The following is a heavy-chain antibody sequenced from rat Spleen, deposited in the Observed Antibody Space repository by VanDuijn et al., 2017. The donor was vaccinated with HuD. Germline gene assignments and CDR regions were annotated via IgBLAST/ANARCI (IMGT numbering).Heavy chain of an antibody. V-gene: IGHV5-17*01. CDR1: GFTFSDYA. Sequence: EVQLVESGGGLVQPGRSLKLSCAASGFTFSDYAMAWVRQAPKKGLEWVATIIYDGSSTYYRDSVKGRFTISSDNAKSTLYLQMDSLRSEDTATYYCARHGDGGYSEGVMDAWGQGASVTVSS. J-gene: IGHJ4*01. D-gene: IGHD1-11*01. CDR2: IIYDGSST. CDR3: ARHGDGGYSEGVMDA.